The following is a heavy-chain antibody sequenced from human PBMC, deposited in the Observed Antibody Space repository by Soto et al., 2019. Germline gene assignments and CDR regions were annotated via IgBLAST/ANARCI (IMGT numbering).Heavy chain of an antibody. J-gene: IGHJ6*02. CDR2: ISSSGSTI. V-gene: IGHV3-48*03. Sequence: GGSLRLSCAASGVTFSSYEMNWVRQAPGKGLEWVSYISSSGSTIYYADSVKGRFTISRDNAKNSLYLQMNSLRAEDTAVYYCARGSVDGMDVWGQGTTVTVSS. CDR1: GVTFSSYE. CDR3: ARGSVDGMDV.